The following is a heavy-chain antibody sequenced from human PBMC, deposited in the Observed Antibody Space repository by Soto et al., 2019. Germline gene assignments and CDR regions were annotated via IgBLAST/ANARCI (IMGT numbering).Heavy chain of an antibody. Sequence: GGSLRLSCAASGFNFSSYDMHWVRQVTGKGLEGVSVIGTAGDTYYPGSVKGRFTISRENAKNSLYLQMNSLRAGDTAVYYCARGSRPDDYNYYCYMDVWGKGTTVTVSS. CDR3: ARGSRPDDYNYYCYMDV. CDR2: IGTAGDT. CDR1: GFNFSSYD. D-gene: IGHD6-6*01. V-gene: IGHV3-13*01. J-gene: IGHJ6*03.